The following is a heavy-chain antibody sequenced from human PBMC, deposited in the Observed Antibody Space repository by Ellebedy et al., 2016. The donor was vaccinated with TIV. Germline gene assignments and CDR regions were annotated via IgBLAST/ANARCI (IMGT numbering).Heavy chain of an antibody. J-gene: IGHJ6*02. D-gene: IGHD3-10*01. Sequence: PGGSLRLSCPASGFTFSSYAMHWARQAPGKGLEYVSAISSNGGSTYYADSVKGRFTISRDNSKNTLYLQMSSLRAEDTAVYYCVKGGSGSYHYYYGMDVWGQGTTVTVSS. CDR3: VKGGSGSYHYYYGMDV. CDR2: ISSNGGST. V-gene: IGHV3-64D*06. CDR1: GFTFSSYA.